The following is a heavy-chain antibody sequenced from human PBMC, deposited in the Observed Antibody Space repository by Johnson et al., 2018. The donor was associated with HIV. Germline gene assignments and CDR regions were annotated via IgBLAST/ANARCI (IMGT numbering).Heavy chain of an antibody. CDR1: GFTFSSYA. V-gene: IGHV3-30*18. Sequence: QVQLVESGGGLVQPGGSLRLSCVASGFTFSSYAMSWVRQAPGKGLEWVAVISYDGTNQYHADSVKGRFTISRDNSKNTLYLQMTSLRAEDTALYYCAKSTQATIARESGPYGAFDIWGQGTMVTVSS. CDR2: ISYDGTNQ. J-gene: IGHJ3*02. CDR3: AKSTQATIARESGPYGAFDI. D-gene: IGHD3-10*01.